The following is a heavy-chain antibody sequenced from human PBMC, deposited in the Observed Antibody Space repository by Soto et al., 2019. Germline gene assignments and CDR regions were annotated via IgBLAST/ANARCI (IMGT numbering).Heavy chain of an antibody. CDR2: ISAYNGNT. D-gene: IGHD2-2*01. V-gene: IGHV1-18*01. CDR3: ASSFTSSQWRYGMDV. CDR1: GYTFTSYG. Sequence: QVQLVQSGAEVKKPGASVKVSCKASGYTFTSYGISWVRQAPGQGLEWMGWISAYNGNTNYARKLQGRVTMTTDTSPRTAYMELRSLRSDDTAVYYCASSFTSSQWRYGMDVWGQGTTVTVSS. J-gene: IGHJ6*02.